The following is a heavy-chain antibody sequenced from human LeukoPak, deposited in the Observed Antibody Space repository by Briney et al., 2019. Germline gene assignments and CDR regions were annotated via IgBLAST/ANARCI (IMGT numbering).Heavy chain of an antibody. J-gene: IGHJ3*02. CDR3: ARAFRDAFDI. Sequence: ASETLSLTCTVSGGSISSGGYYWSWIRQPPGKGREWIGYIYHSGSTYYNPSLKSRVTISVDRSKNQFSLKLSSVTAADTAVYYCARAFRDAFDIWGQGTMVTVSS. V-gene: IGHV4-30-2*01. CDR1: GGSISSGGYY. CDR2: IYHSGST.